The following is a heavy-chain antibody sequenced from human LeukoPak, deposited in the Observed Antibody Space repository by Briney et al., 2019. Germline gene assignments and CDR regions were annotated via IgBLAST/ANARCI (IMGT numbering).Heavy chain of an antibody. D-gene: IGHD4-23*01. Sequence: SVKVSCKASGGTFSSYAISWVRQAPGQGLEWMGRIITILGIANYAQKFQGRVTITADKSTSTAYMELSSLRSEYTAVYYCARGPDYGGNSFNYWGQGTLVTVSS. CDR1: GGTFSSYA. J-gene: IGHJ4*02. V-gene: IGHV1-69*04. CDR3: ARGPDYGGNSFNY. CDR2: IITILGIA.